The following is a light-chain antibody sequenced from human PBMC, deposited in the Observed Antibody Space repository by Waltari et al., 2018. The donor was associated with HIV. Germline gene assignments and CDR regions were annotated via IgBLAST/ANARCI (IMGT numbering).Light chain of an antibody. CDR3: TSYAGINPVA. V-gene: IGLV2-8*01. J-gene: IGLJ2*01. CDR2: EVT. CDR1: SSHVGLSDY. Sequence: QSALTQPPSASGSPGQPVTISCPGTSSHVGLSDYVPWYQQPPGKAPTLLIYEVTKRPSGVPDLFSGSKSGNTASLTVSGLQAEDEAEYSCTSYAGINPVAFGGGTKLTVL.